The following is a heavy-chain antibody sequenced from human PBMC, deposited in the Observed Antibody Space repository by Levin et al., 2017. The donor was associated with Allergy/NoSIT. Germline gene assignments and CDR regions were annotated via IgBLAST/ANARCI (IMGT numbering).Heavy chain of an antibody. V-gene: IGHV4-39*07. Sequence: SETLSLTCTVSGGSISDDSYCWARVRQPPGMGLEWVGSIHYDGSAYYNPSLKTRLTISVDTSKNQFSLRVNSVTAADTAGYYCAGEPNSPYYSHYGRDVWGPGTTVTVYS. CDR1: GGSISDDSYC. D-gene: IGHD2/OR15-2a*01. CDR3: AGEPNSPYYSHYGRDV. CDR2: IHYDGSA. J-gene: IGHJ6*02.